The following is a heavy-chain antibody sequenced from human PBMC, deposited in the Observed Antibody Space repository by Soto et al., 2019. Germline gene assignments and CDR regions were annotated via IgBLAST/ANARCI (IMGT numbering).Heavy chain of an antibody. CDR3: AKVFYYYDSSGYYYFDY. CDR2: ISGSGSTI. Sequence: VGTLRLSCAASGFTFSSYAGSGVRQAPGKGPEWISSISGSGSTIYYADSVKCRFTISRDNSKNTLYLQMSSLRAEDTAVYYCAKVFYYYDSSGYYYFDYWGQGTLVTVSS. V-gene: IGHV3-23*01. J-gene: IGHJ4*02. D-gene: IGHD3-22*01. CDR1: GFTFSSYA.